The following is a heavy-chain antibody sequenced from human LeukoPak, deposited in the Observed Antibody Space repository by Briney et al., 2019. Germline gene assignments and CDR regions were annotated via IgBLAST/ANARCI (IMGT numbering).Heavy chain of an antibody. CDR2: INPNSGGT. CDR3: ARDDGGDYGEYYFDY. V-gene: IGHV1-2*02. CDR1: GYTFTGYY. Sequence: ASVKVSCKASGYTFTGYYMHWVRQAPGQGLEWMGWINPNSGGTNYAQKFQGRVTMTRDTSISTAYMELSRLRSGDTAVYYCARDDGGDYGEYYFDYWGQGTLVTVSS. D-gene: IGHD4-17*01. J-gene: IGHJ4*02.